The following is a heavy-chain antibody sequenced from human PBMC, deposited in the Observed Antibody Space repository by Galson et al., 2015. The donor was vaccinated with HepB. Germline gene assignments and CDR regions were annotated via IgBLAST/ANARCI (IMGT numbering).Heavy chain of an antibody. CDR2: ISGSGGST. J-gene: IGHJ4*02. V-gene: IGHV3-23*01. Sequence: SLRLSCAASGFTFSSYAMSWVRQAPGKGLEWVSAISGSGGSTYYADSVKGRFTISRDNARNSLFLQMNSLRADDTAVYYCARAEDCTYTSCYADFDYWGQGTLVTVSS. CDR3: ARAEDCTYTSCYADFDY. CDR1: GFTFSSYA. D-gene: IGHD2-2*01.